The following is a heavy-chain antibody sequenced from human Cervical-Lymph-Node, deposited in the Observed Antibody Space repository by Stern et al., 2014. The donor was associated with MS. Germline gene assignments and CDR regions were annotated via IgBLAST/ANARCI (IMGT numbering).Heavy chain of an antibody. CDR2: ISTSGVYK. J-gene: IGHJ4*02. D-gene: IGHD6-19*01. V-gene: IGHV3-21*01. CDR3: TRAAGITASGSHFDY. Sequence: EVQLVQSGGGLVKPGGSLRLSCAASGFTVSSYSMNWVRQAPGQGLEWVSSISTSGVYKYSAASVKGRFTISRDTAKNSLYLQMSSLRAEDTAVYYCTRAAGITASGSHFDYWGQGILVTVSS. CDR1: GFTVSSYS.